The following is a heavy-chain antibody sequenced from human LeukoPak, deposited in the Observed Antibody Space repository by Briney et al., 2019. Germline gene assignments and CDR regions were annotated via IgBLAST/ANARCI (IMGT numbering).Heavy chain of an antibody. CDR2: ISSNTGTP. J-gene: IGHJ3*02. CDR3: ARSLISSGWYITSNDAFDI. CDR1: GYTFTRYS. Sequence: ASVKVSCKASGYTFTRYSMNWVRQAPGQGLDWMGYISSNTGTPVYAQGFTGRFVFSLDTSVSTAYLQISSLKAEDTAVYYCARSLISSGWYITSNDAFDIWGQGTMVTVSS. V-gene: IGHV7-4-1*02. D-gene: IGHD6-19*01.